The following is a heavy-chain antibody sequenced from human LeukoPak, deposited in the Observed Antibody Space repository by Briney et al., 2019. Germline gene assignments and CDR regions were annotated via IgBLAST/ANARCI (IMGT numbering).Heavy chain of an antibody. D-gene: IGHD2-2*01. CDR3: ARVDCSSTSCSEAFDI. Sequence: SETLSLTCTVSGGSISSHYWSWIRQPPGKGLEWIGYIYYSGSTNYNPSLKRRVTISVDTSKNQFSLKLSSVTAADTAVYYCARVDCSSTSCSEAFDIWGQGTMVTVSS. CDR2: IYYSGST. CDR1: GGSISSHY. J-gene: IGHJ3*02. V-gene: IGHV4-59*11.